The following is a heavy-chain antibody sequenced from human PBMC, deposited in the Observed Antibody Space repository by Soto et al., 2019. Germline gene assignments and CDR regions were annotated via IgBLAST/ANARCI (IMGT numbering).Heavy chain of an antibody. CDR3: ARDEDPGDSGYSYGLY. CDR2: INPSGGST. Sequence: QVQLVQSGAEVKKPGASVKVSCKASGYTFTSYYMHWVRQAPGQGLEWMGIINPSGGSTSYAQKFQGRVTMTRDTSTSTVYMELSSLRSEDTAVYYCARDEDPGDSGYSYGLYWGQGTLVTVSS. D-gene: IGHD5-18*01. V-gene: IGHV1-46*01. CDR1: GYTFTSYY. J-gene: IGHJ4*02.